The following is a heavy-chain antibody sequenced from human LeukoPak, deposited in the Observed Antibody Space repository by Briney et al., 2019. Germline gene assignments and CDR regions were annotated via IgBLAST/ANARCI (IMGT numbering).Heavy chain of an antibody. CDR2: ISWNSSSI. J-gene: IGHJ4*02. CDR3: AKDIDSDIVVVVAIDY. D-gene: IGHD2-15*01. Sequence: GGSLRLSCAASGFTFDDYAMHWVRQAPGKGLEWVSGISWNSSSIGYADSVKGRFTISRDNAKNSLYLQMNSLRAEDTALYYCAKDIDSDIVVVVAIDYWGQGTLVTVSS. V-gene: IGHV3-9*01. CDR1: GFTFDDYA.